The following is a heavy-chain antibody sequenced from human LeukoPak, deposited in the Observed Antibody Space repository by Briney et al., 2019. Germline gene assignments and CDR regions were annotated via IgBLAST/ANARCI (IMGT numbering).Heavy chain of an antibody. J-gene: IGHJ4*02. Sequence: GGSLRLSCAASGFTFSSYGMHWVRQAPGKGLEWVAVISYDGSNKYYADSVKGRFTISRDNSKNTLYLQMNSLRAEDTAVYYCAKDTYALRYYHDSSGYYYDALYYWGQGTLVTVSS. D-gene: IGHD3-22*01. V-gene: IGHV3-30*18. CDR2: ISYDGSNK. CDR3: AKDTYALRYYHDSSGYYYDALYY. CDR1: GFTFSSYG.